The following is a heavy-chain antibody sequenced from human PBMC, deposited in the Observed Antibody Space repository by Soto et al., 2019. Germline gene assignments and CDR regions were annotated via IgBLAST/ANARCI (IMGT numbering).Heavy chain of an antibody. CDR1: GFTFSSYA. J-gene: IGHJ4*02. Sequence: GGSLRLSCAASGFTFSSYAMSWVRQAPGKGLEWVSAISGSGGSTYYADSVKGRFTISRDNSKNTLYLQMNSLRAEDTAVYYCAKKAGTLPYYYDSSGYSLYYFDYWGQGTLVTVSS. D-gene: IGHD3-22*01. CDR3: AKKAGTLPYYYDSSGYSLYYFDY. V-gene: IGHV3-23*01. CDR2: ISGSGGST.